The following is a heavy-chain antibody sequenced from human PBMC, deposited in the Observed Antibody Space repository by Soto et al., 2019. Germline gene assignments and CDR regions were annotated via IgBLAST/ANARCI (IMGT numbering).Heavy chain of an antibody. D-gene: IGHD3-3*01. J-gene: IGHJ4*02. Sequence: GGSLRLSCAASGFTFSSYAMHWVRQAPGKGLEWVAVISYDGSNKYYADSVKGRFTISRDNSKNTLYLQMNSLRAEDTAVYYCARDLLSYDFWSGYWDDYWGQGTLVTVSS. CDR2: ISYDGSNK. V-gene: IGHV3-30-3*01. CDR1: GFTFSSYA. CDR3: ARDLLSYDFWSGYWDDY.